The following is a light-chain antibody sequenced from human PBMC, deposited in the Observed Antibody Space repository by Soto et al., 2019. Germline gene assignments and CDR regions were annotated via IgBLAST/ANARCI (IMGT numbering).Light chain of an antibody. J-gene: IGKJ1*01. V-gene: IGKV3-11*01. CDR1: QSVNNY. CDR2: DTS. Sequence: EIVLTQSPATLSLSPWERATLSCRASQSVNNYLAWYQQKPGQAPRLLIYDTSDRASGIPARFSGSGSGTDFTLTISSLEPEDFAVFYCQQRSVWPWTFGQGTKVDIK. CDR3: QQRSVWPWT.